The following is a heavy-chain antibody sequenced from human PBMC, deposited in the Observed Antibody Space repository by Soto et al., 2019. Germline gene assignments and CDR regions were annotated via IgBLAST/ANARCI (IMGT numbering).Heavy chain of an antibody. CDR2: IIPIFGTA. D-gene: IGHD4-4*01. J-gene: IGHJ6*02. V-gene: IGHV1-69*13. CDR3: ARHISNFRYEYYAMDV. CDR1: GGTFRCYA. Sequence: SSVKVSCNASGGTFRCYAISWVRQAPGQGLEWMGGIIPIFGTANYAQKFQGRVTITADESTSTAYMELNTLRASDTAMYYCARHISNFRYEYYAMDVWGQGTTVTVSS.